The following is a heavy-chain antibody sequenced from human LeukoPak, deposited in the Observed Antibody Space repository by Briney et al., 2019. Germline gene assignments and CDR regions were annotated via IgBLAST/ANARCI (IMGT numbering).Heavy chain of an antibody. V-gene: IGHV5-51*01. J-gene: IGHJ3*02. CDR3: ARRYCSSTSCYAFDI. CDR2: IYPGDSDT. CDR1: GYSFTSYW. D-gene: IGHD2-2*01. Sequence: GKSLKISCKGSGYSFTSYWIGWVRQMPGKGLEWMGIIYPGDSDTRYSPSFQGQVTISADKSISTAYLQWSSLKASDTAMYYCARRYCSSTSCYAFDIWGQGTMVTVSS.